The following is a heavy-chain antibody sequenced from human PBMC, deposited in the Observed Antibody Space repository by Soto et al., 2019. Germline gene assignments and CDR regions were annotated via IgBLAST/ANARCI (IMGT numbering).Heavy chain of an antibody. Sequence: GSLRLSCAASGFTFSSYGMHWVRQAPGKGLEWVAVISYDGSNKYYADSVKGRFTISRDNSKNTLYLQMNSLRAEDTAVYYCAKDWSDIVVVVAATGYYYMDVWGKGTTVTVSS. V-gene: IGHV3-30*18. D-gene: IGHD2-15*01. CDR1: GFTFSSYG. J-gene: IGHJ6*03. CDR3: AKDWSDIVVVVAATGYYYMDV. CDR2: ISYDGSNK.